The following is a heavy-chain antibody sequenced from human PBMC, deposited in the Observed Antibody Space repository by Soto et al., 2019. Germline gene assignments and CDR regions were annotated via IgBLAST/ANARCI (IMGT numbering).Heavy chain of an antibody. J-gene: IGHJ4*02. D-gene: IGHD3-22*01. CDR1: GFTSGAPA. V-gene: IGHV3-73*01. CDR2: IRSKANNFAT. Sequence: GGSLNPSFAAPGFTSGAPAMPWARRPSGKRRDWLGRIRSKANNFATAYAASVKGRFTISRDDAKNTVYLQMNSLNSEDTAVYYCTRRSEYDSGGYYYAYDYWGQGTRVTVSS. CDR3: TRRSEYDSGGYYYAYDY.